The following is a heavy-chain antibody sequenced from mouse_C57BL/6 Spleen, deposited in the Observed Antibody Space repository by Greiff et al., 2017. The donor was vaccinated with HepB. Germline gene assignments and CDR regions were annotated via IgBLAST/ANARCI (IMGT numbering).Heavy chain of an antibody. CDR1: GFTFSDYY. CDR3: ARLYYYGSRRYFDY. CDR2: ISNGGGST. J-gene: IGHJ2*01. V-gene: IGHV5-12*01. D-gene: IGHD1-1*01. Sequence: DVQLVESGGGLVQPGGSLKLSCAASGFTFSDYYMYWVRQTPEKRLEWVAYISNGGGSTYYPDTVKGRFTISRDNAKNTLYLQMSRLKSEDTAMYYCARLYYYGSRRYFDYWGQGTTLTVSS.